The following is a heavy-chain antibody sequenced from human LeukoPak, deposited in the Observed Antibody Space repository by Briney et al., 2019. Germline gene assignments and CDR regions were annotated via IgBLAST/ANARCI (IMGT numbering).Heavy chain of an antibody. CDR2: IKSKTDGGAT. V-gene: IGHV3-15*01. J-gene: IGHJ4*02. CDR1: GFTFSNAW. Sequence: GGSLRLSCDASGFTFSNAWMSWVRQAPGKGLEWVGRIKSKTDGGATDYAAPVKGRFTISRDDSKNTLYLQMNSLKTEDTAVYYCTTVFQPLVYCSSTSCYPNYWGQGTLVTVSS. D-gene: IGHD2-2*01. CDR3: TTVFQPLVYCSSTSCYPNY.